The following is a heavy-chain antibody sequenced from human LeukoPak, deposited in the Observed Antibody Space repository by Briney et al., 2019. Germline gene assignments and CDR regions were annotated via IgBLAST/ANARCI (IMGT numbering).Heavy chain of an antibody. J-gene: IGHJ5*02. CDR3: ALGGGLRGWFDP. Sequence: ASVKVSCKASGYTFTRYYMHWVRQAPGQGLEWMGIINPSGGSTSYAQKFQGRVTMTRDTSTSTAYMEVSSLRSEDTAVYYCALGGGLRGWFDPWGQGTLVTVSS. V-gene: IGHV1-46*01. CDR2: INPSGGST. D-gene: IGHD2-15*01. CDR1: GYTFTRYY.